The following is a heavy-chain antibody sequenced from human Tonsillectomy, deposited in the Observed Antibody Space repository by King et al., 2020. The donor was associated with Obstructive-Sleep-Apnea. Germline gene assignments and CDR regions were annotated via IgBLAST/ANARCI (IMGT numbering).Heavy chain of an antibody. CDR1: CGSINNYY. Sequence: VQLQESGPGLVKPSETLSLTCSVSCGSINNYYWSWIRQPPGKGLEWIGYIYYSGNTNFNPSLKSRVTISADTSKIQFSLKLSSVTAADTAVYYCARHRGVEDYGGYGDYFDYWGQGTLVTVSS. V-gene: IGHV4-59*08. CDR3: ARHRGVEDYGGYGDYFDY. D-gene: IGHD5-12*01. J-gene: IGHJ4*02. CDR2: IYYSGNT.